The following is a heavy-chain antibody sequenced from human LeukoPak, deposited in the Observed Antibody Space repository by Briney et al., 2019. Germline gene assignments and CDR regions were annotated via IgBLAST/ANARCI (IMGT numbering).Heavy chain of an antibody. CDR2: IYYSGST. D-gene: IGHD6-13*01. J-gene: IGHJ6*03. CDR3: ARVAQYSSSWPAEHYYYMDV. Sequence: PSETLSLTCTVSGGSISSYYWSWIRQPPGKGLEWIGYIYYSGSTNYNPSLKSRVTISVDTSKNQFSLKLSSVTAADTAVYYCARVAQYSSSWPAEHYYYMDVWGKGTTVTVSS. CDR1: GGSISSYY. V-gene: IGHV4-59*01.